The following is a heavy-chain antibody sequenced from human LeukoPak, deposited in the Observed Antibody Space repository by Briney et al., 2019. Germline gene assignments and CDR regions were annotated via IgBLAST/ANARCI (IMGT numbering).Heavy chain of an antibody. D-gene: IGHD6-19*01. J-gene: IGHJ4*02. CDR1: GFTFSSYG. CDR2: IRYDGSNK. Sequence: GGSLRLSCAASGFTFSSYGMHWVRQAPGKGLEWVAFIRYDGSNKYYADSVKGRFTISRDNSKNTLYLQMNSLRAEDTAVYYCAKELSVAGTLLDYWGQGTLVTVSS. CDR3: AKELSVAGTLLDY. V-gene: IGHV3-30*02.